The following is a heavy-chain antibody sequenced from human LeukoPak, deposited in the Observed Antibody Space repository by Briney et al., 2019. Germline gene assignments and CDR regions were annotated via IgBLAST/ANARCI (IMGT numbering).Heavy chain of an antibody. J-gene: IGHJ4*02. V-gene: IGHV3-23*01. CDR3: AKSLGVGGYTRYKGFDQ. CDR1: GFTFNSFA. CDR2: ISGSDGTS. D-gene: IGHD3-16*02. Sequence: GGSLRLSCAASGFTFNSFAMNWVRQAPGKGLEWVSSISGSDGTSHYADFVKGRFTISRDNSKNTLYLQTNSLRAEDTAAYYCAKSLGVGGYTRYKGFDQWGQGTLVVVSS.